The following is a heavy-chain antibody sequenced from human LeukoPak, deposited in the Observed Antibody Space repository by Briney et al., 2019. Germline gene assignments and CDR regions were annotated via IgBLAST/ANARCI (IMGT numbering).Heavy chain of an antibody. V-gene: IGHV4-30-2*01. CDR3: ARRRGIAGFNWFDP. CDR2: FYPLGST. Sequence: QTLSLTCGVSGGSISSGGSSGSWIRQPTGRGVEWIAYFYPLGSTYYTPSLKTRVPISVDRSKNQFSLKLSSVTAADTAVYYCARRRGIAGFNWFDPWGQGTLVTVSS. CDR1: GGSISSGGSS. D-gene: IGHD6-13*01. J-gene: IGHJ5*02.